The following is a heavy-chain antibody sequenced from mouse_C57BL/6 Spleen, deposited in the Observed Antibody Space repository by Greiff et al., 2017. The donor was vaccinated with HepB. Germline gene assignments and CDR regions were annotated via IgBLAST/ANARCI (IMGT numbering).Heavy chain of an antibody. V-gene: IGHV1-43*01. CDR3: ARYLGRGTYYFDY. Sequence: VQLQQSGPELVKPGASVKISCKASGYSFTGYYMHWVKQSSEKSLEWIGEINPSTGGTSYNQKFKGKATLTVDKSSSTAYMQLKSLTSEDSAVYYCARYLGRGTYYFDYWGQGTTLTVSS. D-gene: IGHD4-1*01. CDR1: GYSFTGYY. CDR2: INPSTGGT. J-gene: IGHJ2*01.